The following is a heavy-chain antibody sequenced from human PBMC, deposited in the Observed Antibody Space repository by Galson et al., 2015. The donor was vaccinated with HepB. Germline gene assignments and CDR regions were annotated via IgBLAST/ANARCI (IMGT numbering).Heavy chain of an antibody. CDR1: GFTFSGYA. J-gene: IGHJ3*02. D-gene: IGHD2-15*01. CDR2: ISASTTST. Sequence: SLRLSCAGSGFTFSGYAMGWVRQAPGKGLEWVSSISASTTSTFYADSVKGRFTISRDNSKNTLFLQMNSLRAEDSAVYYCAYCSGDSCYSHGFDIRGQGTAVTVSS. CDR3: AYCSGDSCYSHGFDI. V-gene: IGHV3-23*01.